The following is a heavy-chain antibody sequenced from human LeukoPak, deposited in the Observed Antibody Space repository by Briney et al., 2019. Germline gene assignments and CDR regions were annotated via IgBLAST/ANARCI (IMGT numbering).Heavy chain of an antibody. D-gene: IGHD3-10*01. CDR2: VSSSRSYI. CDR3: ARDAYGSGSSVDY. V-gene: IGHV3-21*01. Sequence: KAGRSLRLSRAASGFTFSSYSMNWVRQAPGKGLEWVSSVSSSRSYIYYADSVKGRFTISRDNAKNSLYLQMNSLRAEDTAVYYCARDAYGSGSSVDYWGQGTLVTVSS. CDR1: GFTFSSYS. J-gene: IGHJ4*02.